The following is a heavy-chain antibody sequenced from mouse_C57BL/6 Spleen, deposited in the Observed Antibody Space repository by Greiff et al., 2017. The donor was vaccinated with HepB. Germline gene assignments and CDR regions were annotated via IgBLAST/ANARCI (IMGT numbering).Heavy chain of an antibody. Sequence: QVQLQQSGAELVKPGASVKLSCKASGYTFTEYTIHWVKQRAGQGLEWIGWFYPGSGSIKYNEKFKDKATLTADKSSSTAYMALSKVTSEDSAVYFVAKREGRRLLREAMDYWGKGTTVTVSS. CDR1: GYTFTEYT. CDR3: AKREGRRLLREAMDY. J-gene: IGHJ4*01. CDR2: FYPGSGSI. D-gene: IGHD1-2*01. V-gene: IGHV1-62-2*01.